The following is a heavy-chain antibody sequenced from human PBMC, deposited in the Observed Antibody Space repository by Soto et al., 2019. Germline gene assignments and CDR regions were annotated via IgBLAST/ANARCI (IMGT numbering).Heavy chain of an antibody. J-gene: IGHJ3*02. CDR3: AREMGGQQLFLDAFDI. CDR1: GYTFTSYG. Sequence: ASVKVSCKASGYTFTSYGISWVRQAPGQGLEWMGWISAYNGNTNYAQKLQGRVTMTTDTSTSTAYMELRSLRSDDTAVYYCAREMGGQQLFLDAFDIWGQGTMVTVSS. D-gene: IGHD6-13*01. V-gene: IGHV1-18*01. CDR2: ISAYNGNT.